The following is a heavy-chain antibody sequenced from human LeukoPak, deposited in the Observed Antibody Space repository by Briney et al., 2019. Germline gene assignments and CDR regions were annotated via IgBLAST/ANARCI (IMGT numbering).Heavy chain of an antibody. V-gene: IGHV3-23*01. D-gene: IGHD3-3*01. J-gene: IGHJ5*02. CDR3: AKSYDTSTSPDH. CDR1: GIIFSSYG. CDR2: ISHSDDST. Sequence: GRSLRLSCAASGIIFSSYGMHWVRQTPGKGLEWISSISHSDDSTYYADSVKGRFTISRDNSKDTVYLQMNSLRVDDTALYHCAKSYDTSTSPDHWGQGILVSVSS.